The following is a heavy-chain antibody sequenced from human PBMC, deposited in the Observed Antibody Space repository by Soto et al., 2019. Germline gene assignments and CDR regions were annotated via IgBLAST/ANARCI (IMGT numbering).Heavy chain of an antibody. CDR3: ARERGARYYDSSGYLDAFDI. V-gene: IGHV3-30-3*01. D-gene: IGHD3-22*01. CDR1: GFTFSSYA. J-gene: IGHJ3*02. CDR2: ISYDGSNK. Sequence: QVQLVESGGGVVQPGRSLRLSCAASGFTFSSYAMHWVRQAPGKGLEWVAVISYDGSNKYYADSVKGRFTISRDNSKITXYXRMNSLRADDTAVYYCARERGARYYDSSGYLDAFDIWGQGTMVTVSS.